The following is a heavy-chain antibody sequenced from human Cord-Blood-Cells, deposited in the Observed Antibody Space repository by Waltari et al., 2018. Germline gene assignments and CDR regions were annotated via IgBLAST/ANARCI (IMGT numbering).Heavy chain of an antibody. V-gene: IGHV3-53*01. J-gene: IGHJ6*02. CDR2: IYSGGRT. CDR1: GFTVSSNY. CDR3: ATTYYYDSSGYYYDYYYYYGMDV. D-gene: IGHD3-22*01. Sequence: EVQLVESGGGLIQPGGSLRLSCAASGFTVSSNYMSWVRQAPGKGLELVSLIYSGGRTDSADSVKGRFTISRDNSKNTLYLQMNSLRAEDTAVYYCATTYYYDSSGYYYDYYYYYGMDVWGQGTTVTVSS.